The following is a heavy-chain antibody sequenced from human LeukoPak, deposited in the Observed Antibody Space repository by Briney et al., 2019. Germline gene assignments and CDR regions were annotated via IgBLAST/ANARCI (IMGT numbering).Heavy chain of an antibody. J-gene: IGHJ4*02. D-gene: IGHD2-8*02. Sequence: LGESLKISCKGSGYRFDTYWIGWVRQMPGKGLEWMGIIYPGDSDTRYSPSFQGQVTISADKSINAAYLQWSSLKASDTAMYYCARRALSTDYFDFWAQGVLVTVSS. V-gene: IGHV5-51*01. CDR3: ARRALSTDYFDF. CDR1: GYRFDTYW. CDR2: IYPGDSDT.